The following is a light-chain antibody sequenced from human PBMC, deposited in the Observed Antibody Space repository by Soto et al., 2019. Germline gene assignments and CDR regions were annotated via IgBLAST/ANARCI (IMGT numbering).Light chain of an antibody. Sequence: EIVMTQSPVTLSVSPGERVTLSCTASQSVSSNLAWYQQKPGQAPRLLIYGASTRATGIPARFSGSGSGTEFTLTISSLQSEDFAVYYCQQYNNWPGWAFGQGTKEQ. J-gene: IGKJ1*01. CDR2: GAS. CDR3: QQYNNWPGWA. V-gene: IGKV3-15*01. CDR1: QSVSSN.